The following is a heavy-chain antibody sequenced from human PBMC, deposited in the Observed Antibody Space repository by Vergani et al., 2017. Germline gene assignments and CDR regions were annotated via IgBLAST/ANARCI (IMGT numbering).Heavy chain of an antibody. V-gene: IGHV1-3*01. D-gene: IGHD1-26*01. CDR2: INAGNGNT. CDR1: GGTFSSYA. CDR3: ARDYINYLVGVAYYMDV. Sequence: QVQLVQSGAEVKKPGSSVKVSCKASGGTFSSYAISWVRQAPGQRLEWMGWINAGNGNTKYSQKFQVRVTITRDTSASTAYMELSSLRSEDTAVYYCARDYINYLVGVAYYMDVWGKGTTVTVSS. J-gene: IGHJ6*03.